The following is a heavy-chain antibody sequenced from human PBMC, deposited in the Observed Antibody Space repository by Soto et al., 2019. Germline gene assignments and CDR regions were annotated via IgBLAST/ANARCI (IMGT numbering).Heavy chain of an antibody. Sequence: QVQLQQRGAGLLKPSETLSLTCAVYGGSFSGYYWSWIRQPPGKGLEWIGEINHSGSTNYNPSLKSRVTISVDTSKNQFSLKLSSVTAADTSVYYYARNGSYYDFWSGYYFGGGMDVWGQETTVTVSS. V-gene: IGHV4-34*01. CDR1: GGSFSGYY. CDR3: ARNGSYYDFWSGYYFGGGMDV. CDR2: INHSGST. D-gene: IGHD3-3*01. J-gene: IGHJ6*02.